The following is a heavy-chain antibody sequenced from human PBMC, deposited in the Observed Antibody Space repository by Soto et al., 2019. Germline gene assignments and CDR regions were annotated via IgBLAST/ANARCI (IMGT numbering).Heavy chain of an antibody. J-gene: IGHJ2*01. CDR3: ARDRVTWIRVWYFDL. Sequence: EVQLVESGGGLVQPGGSLRLSCAASGFTFSSYWMHWVRQAPGKGLVWVSRINSDGSSTSYADSVKGRFTISRDNAKNTLYLQMNSLRAEDTAVYYCARDRVTWIRVWYFDLWGRGTLVTLSS. V-gene: IGHV3-74*01. CDR1: GFTFSSYW. D-gene: IGHD5-18*01. CDR2: INSDGSST.